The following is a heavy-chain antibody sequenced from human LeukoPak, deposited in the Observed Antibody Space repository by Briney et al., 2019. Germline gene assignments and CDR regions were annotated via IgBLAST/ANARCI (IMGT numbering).Heavy chain of an antibody. D-gene: IGHD2-15*01. CDR1: GFIFSSYS. V-gene: IGHV3-21*01. CDR2: ISSSSSYI. CDR3: ASRGGTRLYYYYMDV. Sequence: GGSLRLSCAASGFIFSSYSMNWVRQAPGKGLEWVSSISSSSSYICYADSVKGRFTISRDNAKNSLYLQMNSLRAEDTAVYYCASRGGTRLYYYYMDVWGKGTTVTVSS. J-gene: IGHJ6*03.